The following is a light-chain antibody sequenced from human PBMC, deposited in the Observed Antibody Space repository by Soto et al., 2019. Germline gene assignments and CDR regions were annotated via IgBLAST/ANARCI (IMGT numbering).Light chain of an antibody. V-gene: IGKV1-6*01. CDR1: QGIRND. CDR2: TAS. Sequence: AIQLTHSPSSLSASVGDRGTITCRASQGIRNDLAWYQRKPVKAPKLLIYTASSLQNGVPPRFSGSGSDTVFTLTIDSMQPEAFANYYCLQDFSFPLTFGGGTKVDIK. CDR3: LQDFSFPLT. J-gene: IGKJ4*01.